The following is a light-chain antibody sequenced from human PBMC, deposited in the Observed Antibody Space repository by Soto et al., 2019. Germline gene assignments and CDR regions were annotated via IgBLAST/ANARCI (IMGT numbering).Light chain of an antibody. CDR3: GSYTTNNSLLYV. CDR2: EVN. CDR1: SSDVGADNF. Sequence: QSVLTQPASVSASPGQSITISCTGTSSDVGADNFVSWYQQYPGKAPKLMIYEVNNRPSGVSSRFSGSKSGDSASLTISGLQTEDEADYFCGSYTTNNSLLYVFGFGTKFTVL. V-gene: IGLV2-14*01. J-gene: IGLJ1*01.